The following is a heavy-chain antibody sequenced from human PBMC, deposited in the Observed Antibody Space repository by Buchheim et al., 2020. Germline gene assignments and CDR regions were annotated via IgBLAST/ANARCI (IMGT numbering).Heavy chain of an antibody. CDR2: INHSGST. D-gene: IGHD4-11*01. Sequence: QVQLQQWGAGLLKPSETLSLTCAVYGGSFSGYYWSWIRQPPGKGLEWIGEINHSGSTNYNPSLKSRVTISVDTSKNQFSLKLSSVTAADTAVYYCARVFFGRDYSKVRDYYYGMDVWGQGTT. CDR1: GGSFSGYY. V-gene: IGHV4-34*01. CDR3: ARVFFGRDYSKVRDYYYGMDV. J-gene: IGHJ6*02.